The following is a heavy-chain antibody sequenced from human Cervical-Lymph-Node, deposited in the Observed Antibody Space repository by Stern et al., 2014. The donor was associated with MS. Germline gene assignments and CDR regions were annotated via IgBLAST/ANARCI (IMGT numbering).Heavy chain of an antibody. D-gene: IGHD2-2*01. J-gene: IGHJ6*02. CDR3: ASGSLGYCSSTSCYASYYYYGMDV. Sequence: QDQLVQSGAEVKKPGSSVKVSCKASGGTFSSYTISWVRQAPGQGLEWMGRIIPILGIANYAQKFQGRVTITADKSTSTAYMELSSLRSEDTAVYYCASGSLGYCSSTSCYASYYYYGMDVWGQGTTVTVSS. V-gene: IGHV1-69*02. CDR1: GGTFSSYT. CDR2: IIPILGIA.